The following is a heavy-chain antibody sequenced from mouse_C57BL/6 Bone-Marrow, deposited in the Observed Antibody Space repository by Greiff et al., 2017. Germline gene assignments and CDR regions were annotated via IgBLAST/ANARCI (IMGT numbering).Heavy chain of an antibody. Sequence: EVKLVESGGDLVKPGGSLKLSCAASGFTFSSYGMSWVRQTPDKRLEWVATISSGGSYTYYPDSVKGRFTISRDNAKNTLYLQMSSLKSEDTAMYYCARHPLITTVVATYDAMDYWGQGTSVTVSS. J-gene: IGHJ4*01. V-gene: IGHV5-6*01. CDR1: GFTFSSYG. CDR3: ARHPLITTVVATYDAMDY. D-gene: IGHD1-1*01. CDR2: ISSGGSYT.